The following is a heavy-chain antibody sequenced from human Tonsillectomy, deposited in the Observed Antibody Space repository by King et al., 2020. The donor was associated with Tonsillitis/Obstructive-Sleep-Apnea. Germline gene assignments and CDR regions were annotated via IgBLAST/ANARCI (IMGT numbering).Heavy chain of an antibody. D-gene: IGHD3-16*01. CDR1: GGPISSYY. CDR3: ARDSGLIRWPTYHMDV. V-gene: IGHV4-59*01. CDR2: IYYSGST. J-gene: IGHJ6*03. Sequence: VQLQESGPGLVKPSETLSLTCTVSGGPISSYYWSWIRPPPGKGLEWVGYIYYSGSTNYNPTLKSRVTISVDTSKHQFSLKLSSVTAADTAVYYCARDSGLIRWPTYHMDVWGKGTTVTVSS.